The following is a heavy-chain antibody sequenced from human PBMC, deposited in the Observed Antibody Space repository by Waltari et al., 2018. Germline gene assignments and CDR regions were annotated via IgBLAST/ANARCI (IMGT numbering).Heavy chain of an antibody. CDR1: GYTFTGHY. J-gene: IGHJ6*02. CDR3: AVIAVAGTVYYYGMDV. D-gene: IGHD6-19*01. Sequence: QVQLVQSGAEVKKPGASVKVSCKASGYTFTGHYMHWVRQAPGQGLAWMGWINPNSGGTNYAQKFQGRVTMTRDTAISTAYMGRSRLRSDDTAVYYCAVIAVAGTVYYYGMDVWGQGTTVTVSS. CDR2: INPNSGGT. V-gene: IGHV1-2*02.